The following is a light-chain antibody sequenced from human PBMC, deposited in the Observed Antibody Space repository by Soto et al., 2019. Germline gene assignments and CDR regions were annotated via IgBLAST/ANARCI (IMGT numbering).Light chain of an antibody. CDR1: QSISSW. J-gene: IGKJ3*01. CDR3: QQYDSYPIT. CDR2: KAS. V-gene: IGKV1-5*03. Sequence: DIQMTQSPSTLSASVGDRVTTTCRASQSISSWLAWYQQKPGKAPKLLIYKASSLESGVPSRFSGSGSGTEFTLTISSLQPYDFATYYCQQYDSYPITFGPGNTVDIK.